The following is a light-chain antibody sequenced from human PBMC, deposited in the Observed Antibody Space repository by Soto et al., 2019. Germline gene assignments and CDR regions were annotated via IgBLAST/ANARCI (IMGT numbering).Light chain of an antibody. J-gene: IGLJ1*01. CDR3: CSYAGRHVFV. CDR1: SSDVGGLHS. V-gene: IGLV2-11*01. CDR2: DVT. Sequence: HSALAQPRSVSGSPCQSVTISFTGPSSDVGGLHSVSWYQQRPGTAPKLMIFDVTKRPSGVPDRFSGSKSDNTASLTISGLHPEDEADYYCCSYAGRHVFVFGTGTKVTVL.